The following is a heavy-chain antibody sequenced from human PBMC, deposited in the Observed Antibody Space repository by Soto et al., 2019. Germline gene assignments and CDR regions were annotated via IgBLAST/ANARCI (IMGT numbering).Heavy chain of an antibody. Sequence: QVQLVQSGAEVKKPGASVKVSCKASGYTFTSYYMHWVRQAPVQGLEWMGIINPSGGSTSYAQKFQGRVTMTRDTSTSTVYMELSSLRSEDTAVYYCARSIAAADPWDYWGQGTLVTVSS. J-gene: IGHJ4*02. V-gene: IGHV1-46*03. CDR3: ARSIAAADPWDY. CDR1: GYTFTSYY. CDR2: INPSGGST. D-gene: IGHD6-13*01.